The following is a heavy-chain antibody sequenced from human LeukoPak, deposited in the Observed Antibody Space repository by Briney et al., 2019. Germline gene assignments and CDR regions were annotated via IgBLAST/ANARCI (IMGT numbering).Heavy chain of an antibody. CDR2: IYYRGST. V-gene: IGHV4-59*07. CDR3: ARAWYYYGMDV. J-gene: IGHJ6*02. CDR1: GDSISSYH. Sequence: SVPLSLPCTVSGDSISSYHWSWIPQPPGKGLEWIGYIYYRGSTDYNPSLKSRVTISVETSKDQSSLKLSSVTAADTAVYYCARAWYYYGMDVWGQGTTVTVSS.